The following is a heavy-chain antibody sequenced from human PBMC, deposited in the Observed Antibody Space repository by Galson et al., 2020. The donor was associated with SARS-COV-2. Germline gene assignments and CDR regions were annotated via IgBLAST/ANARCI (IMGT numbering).Heavy chain of an antibody. CDR3: ARDRNCSGGSCSYFDY. CDR2: IYYSGST. V-gene: IGHV4-31*03. CDR1: GGSISSGGYY. J-gene: IGHJ4*02. D-gene: IGHD2-15*01. Sequence: SETLSLTCTVSGGSISSGGYYWSWIRQHPGKGLEWIGYIYYSGSTYYNPSLKSRVTISVDTSKNQFSLKLSSVTAADTAVYYCARDRNCSGGSCSYFDYWGQGTLVTASS.